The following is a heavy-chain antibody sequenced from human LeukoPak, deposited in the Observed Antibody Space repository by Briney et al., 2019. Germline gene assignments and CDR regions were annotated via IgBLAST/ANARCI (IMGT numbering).Heavy chain of an antibody. CDR3: ARPQSGSRFKFDY. CDR2: IYYSGST. CDR1: GGSISSYY. Sequence: SETLSLTCTFSGGSISSYYWSWIRQPTGKGLEWIGYIYYSGSTDYNPSLKSRVTMSVDTSKNQFSLKLNSVTAADTAVYYCARPQSGSRFKFDYWGQGTLVTVSS. D-gene: IGHD1-26*01. V-gene: IGHV4-59*08. J-gene: IGHJ4*02.